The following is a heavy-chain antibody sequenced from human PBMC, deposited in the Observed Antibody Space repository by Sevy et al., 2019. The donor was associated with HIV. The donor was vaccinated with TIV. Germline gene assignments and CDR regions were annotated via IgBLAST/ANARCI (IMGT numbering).Heavy chain of an antibody. J-gene: IGHJ6*02. CDR1: GFTFSSYP. CDR3: ARSSLAVAGSYGLDV. V-gene: IGHV3-30*04. Sequence: GGSLRLSCATSGFTFSSYPMHWVRQAPGKGLEWVAIISSDGSYQYYADSVKGRFTISRDNSKSTVFLHLNSLRGEDTAVYYCARSSLAVAGSYGLDVWGQGTTVTVSS. CDR2: ISSDGSYQ. D-gene: IGHD6-19*01.